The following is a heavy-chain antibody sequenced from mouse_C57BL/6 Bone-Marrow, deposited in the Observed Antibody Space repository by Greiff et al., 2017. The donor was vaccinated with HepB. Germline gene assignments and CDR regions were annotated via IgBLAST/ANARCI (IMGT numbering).Heavy chain of an antibody. CDR1: GFTFSSYG. J-gene: IGHJ2*01. Sequence: DVMLVESGGDLVKPGGSLKLSCAASGFTFSSYGMSWVRQTPDKRLEWVATISSGGSYTYYPDSVKGRFTISRDNAKNTLYLQMSSLKSEDTAMYYCARHGGLRRDYWGQGTTLTVSS. CDR2: ISSGGSYT. V-gene: IGHV5-6*02. CDR3: ARHGGLRRDY. D-gene: IGHD2-4*01.